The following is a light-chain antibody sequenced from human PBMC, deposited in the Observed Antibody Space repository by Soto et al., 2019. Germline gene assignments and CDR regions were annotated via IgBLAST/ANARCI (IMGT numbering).Light chain of an antibody. V-gene: IGLV1-40*01. Sequence: QSVLTQPPSVSGAPGQRVTISCTGNSSNIGSPFDVHWYQHLPGTAPRLLIYANNNRPSGVPDRFSGSESGTSASLAITGLQGDDEADYYCQSFDSRLSAPVFGGGTKVTVL. CDR2: ANN. J-gene: IGLJ2*01. CDR1: SSNIGSPFD. CDR3: QSFDSRLSAPV.